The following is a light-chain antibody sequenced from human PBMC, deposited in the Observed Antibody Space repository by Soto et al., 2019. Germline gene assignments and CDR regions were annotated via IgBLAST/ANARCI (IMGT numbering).Light chain of an antibody. V-gene: IGKV1-33*01. CDR2: DAS. CDR1: QDITNH. CDR3: QQFDGLPLT. Sequence: DIRMTQSPSSLSASVGDRVTITCQASQDITNHLNWYQQKRGKVPELLIYDASVLESGVPSRFSGSGSGTHFTFTISSLQAEDFATYFCQQFDGLPLTFGGGTRVDFK. J-gene: IGKJ4*01.